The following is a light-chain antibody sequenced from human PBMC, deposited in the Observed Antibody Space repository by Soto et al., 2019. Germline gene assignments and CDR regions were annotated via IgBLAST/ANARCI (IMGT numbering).Light chain of an antibody. V-gene: IGLV2-14*01. CDR2: EVS. J-gene: IGLJ1*01. CDR3: SSYTSSSTLV. CDR1: SSDIGGYNY. Sequence: QSALTQPASVSGSPGQSITISCTGTSSDIGGYNYVSWYQQHPGKAPKLMIYEVSYRPSGVSNRFSGSKSGNTASLTISRLQAEDEADYYCSSYTSSSTLVFGTGTKLTVL.